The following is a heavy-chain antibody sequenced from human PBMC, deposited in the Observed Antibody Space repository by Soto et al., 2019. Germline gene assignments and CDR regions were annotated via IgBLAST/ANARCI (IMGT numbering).Heavy chain of an antibody. V-gene: IGHV1-46*01. CDR3: ARLPHD. CDR2: INPDTGTT. J-gene: IGHJ4*02. Sequence: ASVKVSCKASGYTFTYYYMHWVRQAPGPGLEWMGIINPDTGTTNYAQKFQGRVNMTTDTSKSTIDMELTSLTSGDTALYYCARLPHDWGQGTLVTVSS. CDR1: GYTFTYYY.